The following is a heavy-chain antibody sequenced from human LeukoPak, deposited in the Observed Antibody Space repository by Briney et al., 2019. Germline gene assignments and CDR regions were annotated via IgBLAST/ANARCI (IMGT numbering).Heavy chain of an antibody. J-gene: IGHJ3*02. CDR3: ARDLYGGNPAEAFDI. CDR2: IYYSGST. D-gene: IGHD4-23*01. V-gene: IGHV4-59*01. CDR1: GGSISSYY. Sequence: PSETLSLTCTVSGGSISSYYWSWIRQPPGKGLEWIGYIYYSGSTNYNPSLKSRVTISVDTSKNQFSLKLSSVTAADTAVYYCARDLYGGNPAEAFDIWGQGTMVTVSS.